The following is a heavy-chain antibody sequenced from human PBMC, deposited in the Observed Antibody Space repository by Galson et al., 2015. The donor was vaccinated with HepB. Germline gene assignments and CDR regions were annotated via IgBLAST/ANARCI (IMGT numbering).Heavy chain of an antibody. CDR2: IDPSDSYT. J-gene: IGHJ3*02. Sequence: QSGAEVKKPGESLRISCKGSGYSFTSYWINWVRQMPGKGLEWMGRIDPSDSYTNYSPSFQGHVTISADKSISTAYLQWSSLKASDTAMYYCARHSGEEWELPPSPIHFDIWGQGTMVTVSS. D-gene: IGHD1-26*01. CDR1: GYSFTSYW. CDR3: ARHSGEEWELPPSPIHFDI. V-gene: IGHV5-10-1*01.